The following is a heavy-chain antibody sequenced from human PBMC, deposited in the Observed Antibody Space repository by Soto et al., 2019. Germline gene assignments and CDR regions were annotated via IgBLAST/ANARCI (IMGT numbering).Heavy chain of an antibody. D-gene: IGHD6-6*01. Sequence: ASVKVSCKASGYTFTSYGISWVRQAPGQGLEWMGWISAYNGNTNYAQKLRGRVTMTTDTSTSTAYMELRSLRSDDTAVYYCARDAEYSSSSGYYYYYGMDVWGQGTTVTVSS. CDR1: GYTFTSYG. V-gene: IGHV1-18*01. CDR3: ARDAEYSSSSGYYYYYGMDV. J-gene: IGHJ6*02. CDR2: ISAYNGNT.